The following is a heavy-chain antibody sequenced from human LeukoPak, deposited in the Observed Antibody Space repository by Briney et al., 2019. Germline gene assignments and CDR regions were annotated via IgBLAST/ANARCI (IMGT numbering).Heavy chain of an antibody. CDR3: AGGIAAAGQGYYFDY. CDR1: GGSISSYY. J-gene: IGHJ4*02. Sequence: PSETLSLTCTVSGGSISSYYWSWIRQPAGKGLEWIGRIYTSGSTNYNPSLKSRVTMSVDTSKNQFSLKLSSVTAADTAVYYCAGGIAAAGQGYYFDYWGQGTLVTVSS. V-gene: IGHV4-4*07. CDR2: IYTSGST. D-gene: IGHD6-13*01.